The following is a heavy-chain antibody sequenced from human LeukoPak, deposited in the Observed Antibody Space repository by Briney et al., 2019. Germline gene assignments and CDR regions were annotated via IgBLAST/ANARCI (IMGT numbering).Heavy chain of an antibody. CDR3: ARDRQSTYGSDY. CDR1: GFTFSDYY. D-gene: IGHD4-17*01. CDR2: ISSSSGYT. Sequence: GGSLRLSCAASGFTFSDYYMSWIRQAPGKGLEGVSYISSSSGYTNYADSVKGRFTISRDNAKNSLYLQMNSLRAEDTAVYYCARDRQSTYGSDYWGQGTLVTVSS. J-gene: IGHJ4*02. V-gene: IGHV3-11*06.